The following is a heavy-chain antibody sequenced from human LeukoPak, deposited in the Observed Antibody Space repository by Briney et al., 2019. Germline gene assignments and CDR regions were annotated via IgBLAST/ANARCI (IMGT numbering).Heavy chain of an antibody. J-gene: IGHJ4*02. CDR1: GGTFSSYA. CDR3: ATETSYYHRSGYPRHY. CDR2: IIPIFGTA. Sequence: SVKVSCKASGGTFSSYAISWVRQAPGQGLEWMGGIIPIFGTAHDAQKFQGRVTIPADESTSTAYMELSSLRSEDTAVYYCATETSYYHRSGYPRHYWGQGTLVTVSS. V-gene: IGHV1-69*13. D-gene: IGHD3-22*01.